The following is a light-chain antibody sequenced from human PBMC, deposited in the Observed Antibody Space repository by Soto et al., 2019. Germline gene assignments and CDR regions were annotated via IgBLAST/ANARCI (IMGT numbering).Light chain of an antibody. CDR1: QDISNY. CDR3: PQYDNLPPFT. CDR2: DAS. Sequence: DIQMTQSPSSLSASVGDRLTVTCQASQDISNYLNWYQQNPGTAPKFLISDASNLETGVPSRFSGSGSGTDFTFTISSLQPEDIATYYCPQYDNLPPFTFGQGTKLEIK. J-gene: IGKJ2*01. V-gene: IGKV1-33*01.